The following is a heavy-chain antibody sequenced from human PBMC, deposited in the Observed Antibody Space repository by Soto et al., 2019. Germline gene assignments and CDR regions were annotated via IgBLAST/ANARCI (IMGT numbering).Heavy chain of an antibody. CDR3: ARKRDGYFFRTFRTQYYFDY. CDR2: IIPIFGTA. Sequence: ASVKVSCKASGGTFSSYAISWVRQAPGQGLEWMGGIIPIFGTANYAQKFQGRVTITADESTSTAYMELSSLRSEDTAVYYCARKRDGYFFRTFRTQYYFDYWCQAILVTVS. CDR1: GGTFSSYA. V-gene: IGHV1-69*13. D-gene: IGHD5-12*01. J-gene: IGHJ4*02.